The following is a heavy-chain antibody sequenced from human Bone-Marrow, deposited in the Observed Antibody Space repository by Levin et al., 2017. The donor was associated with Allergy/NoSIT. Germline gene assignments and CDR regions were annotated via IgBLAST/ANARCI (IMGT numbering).Heavy chain of an antibody. D-gene: IGHD6-19*01. CDR3: TRALGLVVTGTVPRYFDY. CDR1: GNSFTGYY. J-gene: IGHJ4*02. Sequence: GASVKVSCTASGNSFTGYYMHWVRQAPGQGPEWMGWINPNSGVTNYAQKFQARVTMTSDTSISTAYMELSRLRSDDTAVYYCTRALGLVVTGTVPRYFDYWGQGTLVTVSS. V-gene: IGHV1-2*02. CDR2: INPNSGVT.